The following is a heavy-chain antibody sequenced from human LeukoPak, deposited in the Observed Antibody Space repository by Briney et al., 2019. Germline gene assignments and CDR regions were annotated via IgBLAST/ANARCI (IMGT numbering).Heavy chain of an antibody. J-gene: IGHJ4*02. CDR1: GYTFTSYD. CDR2: MNPNSGNT. CDR3: ARGLFVDGTYYFDY. V-gene: IGHV1-8*01. Sequence: ASVKVSCKASGYTFTSYDINWVRQATGQGLEWMGWMNPNSGNTGYAQKFQGRVTMTRNTSISTAYMELSSLRSKDTAVYYCARGLFVDGTYYFDYWGQGTLVTVSS. D-gene: IGHD3-3*01.